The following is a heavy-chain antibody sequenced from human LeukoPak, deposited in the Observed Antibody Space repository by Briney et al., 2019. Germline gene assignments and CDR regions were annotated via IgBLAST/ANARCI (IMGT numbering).Heavy chain of an antibody. CDR3: ARDLTGDRHVLFDY. D-gene: IGHD7-27*01. J-gene: IGHJ4*02. CDR1: GGSFSGYY. CDR2: INHSGST. V-gene: IGHV4-34*01. Sequence: PSETLSLTCAVYGGSFSGYYWSWIRQPPGKGLEWIGEINHSGSTNYNPSLKSRVTISVDTSKNQFSLKLSSVTAADTAVYYCARDLTGDRHVLFDYWGQGTLVTVSS.